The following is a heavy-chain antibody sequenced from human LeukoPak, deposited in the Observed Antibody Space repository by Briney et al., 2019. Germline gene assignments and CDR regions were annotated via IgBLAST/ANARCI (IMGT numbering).Heavy chain of an antibody. J-gene: IGHJ6*02. CDR3: AKLHDYSNSFYYYGMDV. CDR1: GGTFSSYA. CDR2: IIPILGIA. V-gene: IGHV1-69*04. D-gene: IGHD4-11*01. Sequence: GPTVKVSCKASGGTFSSYAISWVRQAPGQGLEWMGRIIPILGIANYAQKFQGRVTITADKSTSTAYMELSSLRSEDTAVYYCAKLHDYSNSFYYYGMDVWGRGTTVTVSS.